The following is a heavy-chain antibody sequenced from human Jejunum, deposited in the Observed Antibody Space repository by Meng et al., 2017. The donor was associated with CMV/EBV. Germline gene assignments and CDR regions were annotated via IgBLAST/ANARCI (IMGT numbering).Heavy chain of an antibody. CDR1: GSIVSSSYY. D-gene: IGHD2-15*01. CDR2: IYYSGST. V-gene: IGHV4-30-4*01. CDR3: ARVPVGGIRGYYFDN. Sequence: GSIVSSSYYWSWIRHPPGKGLEWIAYIYYSGSTYYHPSLKSRLTISVDTSKNQFSLTLNSVTAADTAVYFCARVPVGGIRGYYFDNWGQGSLVTVSS. J-gene: IGHJ4*02.